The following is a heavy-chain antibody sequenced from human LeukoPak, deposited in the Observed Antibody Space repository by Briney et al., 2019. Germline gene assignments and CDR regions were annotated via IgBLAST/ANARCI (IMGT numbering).Heavy chain of an antibody. CDR3: ARDLSFDPGDY. CDR2: INLNSGGT. CDR1: GYTFTGYS. Sequence: EASVKVSCKTSGYTFTGYSMHWVRQAPGQGLEWMGWINLNSGGTKYAQKFQGRVTMTRDTPISTAYMELSRLTSDDTAEYYCARDLSFDPGDYWGQEPWSPSPQ. V-gene: IGHV1-2*02. J-gene: IGHJ4*01. D-gene: IGHD3-16*01.